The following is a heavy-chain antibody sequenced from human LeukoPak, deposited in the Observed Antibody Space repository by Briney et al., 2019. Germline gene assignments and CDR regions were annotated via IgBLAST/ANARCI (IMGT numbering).Heavy chain of an antibody. Sequence: PSETLSLTCTVSGGSISNYYWSWIRQPPGKGLEWIGYIYYSGSTNYNPSLKSRVTISVDTSKNQFSLKLSSVTAADTAVYYCATSHLTGIRYYFDYWGQGTLVTVSS. D-gene: IGHD7-27*01. V-gene: IGHV4-59*01. CDR1: GGSISNYY. J-gene: IGHJ4*02. CDR2: IYYSGST. CDR3: ATSHLTGIRYYFDY.